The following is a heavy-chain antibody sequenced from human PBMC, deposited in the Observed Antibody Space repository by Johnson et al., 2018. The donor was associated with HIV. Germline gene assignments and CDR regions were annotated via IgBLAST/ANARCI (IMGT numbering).Heavy chain of an antibody. J-gene: IGHJ3*02. D-gene: IGHD3-22*01. CDR2: IGTAGDT. V-gene: IGHV3-13*01. CDR3: AKAEGESRGAFDI. CDR1: GFTFSSYD. Sequence: VQLVESGGGLVQPGGSLRLSCAASGFTFSSYDMHWVRQATGKGLEWVSAIGTAGDTYYPGSVKVRFTISRDNSKNTLYLQMNSLRAEDTAVYYCAKAEGESRGAFDIWGQGTMVTVSS.